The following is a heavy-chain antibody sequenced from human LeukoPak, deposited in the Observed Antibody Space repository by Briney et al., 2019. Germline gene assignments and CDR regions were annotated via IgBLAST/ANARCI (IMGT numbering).Heavy chain of an antibody. CDR1: GGSISSGGYY. CDR3: ARDCSGGSCYGAFDI. J-gene: IGHJ3*02. CDR2: IYDSGST. D-gene: IGHD2-15*01. V-gene: IGHV4-30-4*01. Sequence: SETLSLTCTVSGGSISSGGYYWSWIRQPPGKGLEWIGYIYDSGSTYYNPSLKSRITISVDTSENRFSLKLSSVTATDTVVYYCARDCSGGSCYGAFDIWGQGTMVTVSS.